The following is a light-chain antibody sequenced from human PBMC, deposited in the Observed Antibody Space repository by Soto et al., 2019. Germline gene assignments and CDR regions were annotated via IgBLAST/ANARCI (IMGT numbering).Light chain of an antibody. CDR3: QQYDSYSWT. V-gene: IGKV1-5*01. CDR1: QSISSW. Sequence: DIQMTQSPSTLSASVGDRVTXXXXASQSISSWLAWYQQKPGKAPKLLIYDASSLESGVPSRFSGSGSGTEFTLTISSLQTDDFATYYCQQYDSYSWTFGQGTKVDIK. J-gene: IGKJ1*01. CDR2: DAS.